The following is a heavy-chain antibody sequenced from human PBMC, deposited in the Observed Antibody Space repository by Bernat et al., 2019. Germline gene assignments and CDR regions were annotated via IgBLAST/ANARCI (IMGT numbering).Heavy chain of an antibody. D-gene: IGHD3-22*01. CDR2: IYYSGST. CDR1: GGSISSSSYY. Sequence: QLQLQESGPGLVKPSETLSLTCTVSGGSISSSSYYWGWIRQPPGKGLEWIGYIYYSGSTYYNPSLKSRVTISVDTSKNQFSLKLSSVTAADTAVYYCASRYYYDSSGYSNWGQGTLVTVSS. CDR3: ASRYYYDSSGYSN. J-gene: IGHJ4*02. V-gene: IGHV4-30-4*08.